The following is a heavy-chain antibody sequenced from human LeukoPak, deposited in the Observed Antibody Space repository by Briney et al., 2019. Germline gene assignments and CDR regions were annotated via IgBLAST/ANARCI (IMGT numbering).Heavy chain of an antibody. Sequence: GGSLRLSCAASGFTFSNAWMSWVRQAPGKGLEWVGRIKSKTDGGTTDYAAPVKGRFTISRDNAKNSLYLQMNSLRAEDTAVYYCARLRRSWVVVVAAYYYYYMDVWGKGTTVTVS. D-gene: IGHD2-15*01. CDR3: ARLRRSWVVVVAAYYYYYMDV. CDR1: GFTFSNAW. J-gene: IGHJ6*03. V-gene: IGHV3-15*01. CDR2: IKSKTDGGTT.